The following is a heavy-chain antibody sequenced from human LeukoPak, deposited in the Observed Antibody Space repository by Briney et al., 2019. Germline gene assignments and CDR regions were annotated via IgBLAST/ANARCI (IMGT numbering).Heavy chain of an antibody. V-gene: IGHV4-39*07. CDR1: GFTFSSYW. CDR3: ARMTTVVTVDY. D-gene: IGHD4-23*01. CDR2: IYYSGST. Sequence: PGGSLRLSCAASGFTFSSYWMSWVRQAPGKGLEWIGSIYYSGSTYYNPSLKSRVTISVDTSKSQFSLNLSSVTAADTAVYYCARMTTVVTVDYWGQGTLVTVSS. J-gene: IGHJ4*02.